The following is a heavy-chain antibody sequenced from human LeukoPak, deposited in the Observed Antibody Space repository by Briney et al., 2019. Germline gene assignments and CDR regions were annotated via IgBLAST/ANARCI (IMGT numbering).Heavy chain of an antibody. Sequence: SETLSLTCAVYGGSFSGYYWSWIRQPPGKGLEWIGYIYYSGSTNYNPSLKSRVTISVDTSKNQFSLKLSSVTAADTAVYYCARNGYSSGQGWFDPWGQGTLVTVSS. CDR1: GGSFSGYY. CDR2: IYYSGST. V-gene: IGHV4-59*08. J-gene: IGHJ5*02. CDR3: ARNGYSSGQGWFDP. D-gene: IGHD6-19*01.